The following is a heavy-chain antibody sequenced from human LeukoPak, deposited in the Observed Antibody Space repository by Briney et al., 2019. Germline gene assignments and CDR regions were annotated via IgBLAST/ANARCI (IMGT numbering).Heavy chain of an antibody. D-gene: IGHD2-15*01. CDR1: GFTFSDYY. CDR2: INSGGDNT. V-gene: IGHV3-23*01. Sequence: GGSLRLSCAASGFTFSDYYMSWVRQAPGKGLEWVSAINSGGDNTYYAASVKGRFTISRDNSKTTLYLQMNSLRADDTAIYYCARQLGYCSDGSCYFDYWGQGTLVTVSS. CDR3: ARQLGYCSDGSCYFDY. J-gene: IGHJ4*02.